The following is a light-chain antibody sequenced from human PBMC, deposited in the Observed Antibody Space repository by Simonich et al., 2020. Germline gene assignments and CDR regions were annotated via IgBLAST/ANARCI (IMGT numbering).Light chain of an antibody. CDR3: QQYYSTPWT. CDR1: QSVLYSSNNKNY. V-gene: IGKV4-1*01. J-gene: IGKJ1*01. Sequence: DIVMTQSPDSLAVSLGERATINCKSSQSVLYSSNNKNYLAWYQQKPGQPPKLLIYWACTRGAGVPDRFSGSGSGTDFTLTISSLQAEDVAVYYCQQYYSTPWTFGQGTKVEIK. CDR2: WAC.